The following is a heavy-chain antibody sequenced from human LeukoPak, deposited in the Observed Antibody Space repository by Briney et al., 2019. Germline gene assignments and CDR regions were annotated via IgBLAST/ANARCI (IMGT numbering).Heavy chain of an antibody. J-gene: IGHJ4*02. CDR3: AHRRAGGHCSGATCYFDY. V-gene: IGHV2-5*02. Sequence: SGPTLVKPTHTLTLTCTFSGFSLSTSGVGVGWIRQPPGKALEWPVFIYSDDDKRYSPSLKSRLTITKDTSKNQVVLTMINMDPVDTATYYCAHRRAGGHCSGATCYFDYWAQGTLVTVSS. CDR2: IYSDDDK. CDR1: GFSLSTSGVG. D-gene: IGHD2-8*02.